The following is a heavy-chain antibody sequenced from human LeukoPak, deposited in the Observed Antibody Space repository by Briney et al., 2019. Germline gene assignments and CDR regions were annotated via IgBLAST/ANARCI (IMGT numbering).Heavy chain of an antibody. Sequence: PGGSLRLSCAASGFTFSSYAMHWVRQAPGKGLEWVAVISYDGSNKYYADSVKGRFTISRDNSKNTLYLQMNSLRAEDTAVYYCARDGAGTTPFDYWGQGTLVTVSS. CDR2: ISYDGSNK. J-gene: IGHJ4*02. V-gene: IGHV3-30-3*01. CDR1: GFTFSSYA. CDR3: ARDGAGTTPFDY. D-gene: IGHD1-7*01.